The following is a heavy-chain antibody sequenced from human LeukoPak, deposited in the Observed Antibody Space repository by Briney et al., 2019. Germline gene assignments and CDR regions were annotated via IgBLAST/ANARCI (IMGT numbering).Heavy chain of an antibody. J-gene: IGHJ4*01. D-gene: IGHD5-18*01. CDR1: GFTFGYYD. Sequence: PGGSLRLSCAASGFTFGYYDMSWVRQAPGKGLEWVSIISSRDDSTYYADSVTGRFTISTDRARNTLYLQMNSLRAEDTALYYCAKGSGRGSSSALDYWGQGTLVTVSS. CDR2: ISSRDDST. CDR3: AKGSGRGSSSALDY. V-gene: IGHV3-23*01.